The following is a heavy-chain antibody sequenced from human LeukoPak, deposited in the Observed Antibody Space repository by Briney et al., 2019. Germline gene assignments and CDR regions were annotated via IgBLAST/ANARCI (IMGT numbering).Heavy chain of an antibody. V-gene: IGHV1-46*01. CDR3: ARSLFRFLEWSYRSYYYYYMDV. J-gene: IGHJ6*03. CDR2: INPSGGST. D-gene: IGHD3-3*01. Sequence: ASVKVSCKASGYTFTSYYMHWVRQAPGQGLEWMGIINPSGGSTSYAQKFQGRVTITVDKSTSTAYMELSSLRSEDTAVYYCARSLFRFLEWSYRSYYYYYMDVWGKGTTVTVSS. CDR1: GYTFTSYY.